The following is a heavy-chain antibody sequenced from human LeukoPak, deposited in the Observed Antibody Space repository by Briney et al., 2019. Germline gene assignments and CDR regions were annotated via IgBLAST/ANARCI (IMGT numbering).Heavy chain of an antibody. D-gene: IGHD2-2*01. CDR2: ISSSGSTI. V-gene: IGHV3-48*03. J-gene: IGHJ5*02. CDR1: GFTFSSYE. Sequence: GGSLRLSCAASGFTFSSYEMNWVRQAPGKGLEWVSYISSSGSTIYYADSVKGRFTISRDNAKNSLYLQMNSLRAEDTAVYYCARFSSSWFDPWGQGTLVTVSS. CDR3: ARFSSSWFDP.